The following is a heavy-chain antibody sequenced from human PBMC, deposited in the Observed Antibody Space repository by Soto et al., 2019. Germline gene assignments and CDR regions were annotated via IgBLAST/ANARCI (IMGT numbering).Heavy chain of an antibody. CDR1: GSSITGTYYY. V-gene: IGHV4-39*01. Sequence: QLQLQESGPGLLKPSDTLSLTCTVSGSSITGTYYYWGWIRQSPGKGLEYIGSIHYNGRTYYNPSLQGRVTVSVETSKSQCSRRLVSGTAADTAVYLCASHGSGPYSPIDYWGQGTLVTVSS. CDR2: IHYNGRT. CDR3: ASHGSGPYSPIDY. D-gene: IGHD3-10*01. J-gene: IGHJ4*02.